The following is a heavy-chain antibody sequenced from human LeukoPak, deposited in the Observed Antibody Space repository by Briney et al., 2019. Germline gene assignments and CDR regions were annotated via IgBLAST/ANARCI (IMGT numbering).Heavy chain of an antibody. D-gene: IGHD2-2*03. V-gene: IGHV3-23*01. CDR3: AKANGYCTSTSCFLEY. CDR1: GFTFNSYA. J-gene: IGHJ4*02. CDR2: ISGSGGST. Sequence: GGSLRLSCVASGFTFNSYAMSWVRQAPGKGLEWVSAISGSGGSTYYADYVKGRFTISRDNSKSTLYLQMNSLGAEDTALYYCAKANGYCTSTSCFLEYWGQGTLVTVSS.